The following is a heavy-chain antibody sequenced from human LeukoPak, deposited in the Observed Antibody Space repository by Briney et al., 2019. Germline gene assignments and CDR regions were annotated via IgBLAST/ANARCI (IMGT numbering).Heavy chain of an antibody. CDR1: GYIYYDYG. V-gene: IGHV3-20*04. CDR2: INWNGGGT. J-gene: IGHJ4*02. CDR3: AKVRARYCCGSAFDY. D-gene: IGHD3-10*01. Sequence: RGSLRLSCAASGYIYYDYGMIWARQAPGKGLEWVSGINWNGGGTVYADSVKGRFTIARDNAKNSLYLVMNSLRAEDTAFYYCAKVRARYCCGSAFDYWGQRSLVTVSS.